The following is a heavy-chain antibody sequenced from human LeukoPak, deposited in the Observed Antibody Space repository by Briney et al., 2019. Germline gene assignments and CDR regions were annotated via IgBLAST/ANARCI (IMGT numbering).Heavy chain of an antibody. J-gene: IGHJ4*02. CDR2: ISYDGSDK. D-gene: IGHD6-19*01. CDR3: ARGGHSSGWYEDY. Sequence: GRSLRLSCAASGFIFNDYAIHWVRQAPGKGLEWVAAISYDGSDKYYSKALQGRFTISRDDSKNTVYLQMNSLRPEDTAIYYCARGGHSSGWYEDYWGRGTLVTVSS. CDR1: GFIFNDYA. V-gene: IGHV3-30*04.